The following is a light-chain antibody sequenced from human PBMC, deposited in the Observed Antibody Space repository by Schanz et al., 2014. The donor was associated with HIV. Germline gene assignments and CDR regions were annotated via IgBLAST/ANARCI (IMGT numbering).Light chain of an antibody. V-gene: IGLV1-47*01. J-gene: IGLJ3*02. CDR1: SSNIRSNT. CDR3: AAWDDSLSAWV. CDR2: RNN. Sequence: QSVLTQPPSASGTPGQRVTISCSGGSSNIRSNTVHWYQHLPGTAPKLLIYRNNQRPSGVPDRFSGSKSGTSASLAISGLRSEDEADYYCAAWDDSLSAWVFGGGTKLTVL.